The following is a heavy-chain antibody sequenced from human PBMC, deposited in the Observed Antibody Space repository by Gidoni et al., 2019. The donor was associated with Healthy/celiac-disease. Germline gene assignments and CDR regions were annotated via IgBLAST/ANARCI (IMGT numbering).Heavy chain of an antibody. V-gene: IGHV3-11*01. CDR1: GFTFSDYH. J-gene: IGHJ4*02. Sequence: QVQLVESGGGLVKPGGSLRLSCAASGFTFSDYHMSWIRQAPGKGLEWVSYISSSSSTIYYADSVKGRFTISRDNAKNSLYLQMNSLRAEDTAVYYCAGAGGSDSSGYYFLGDNFDYWGQGTLVTVSS. CDR3: AGAGGSDSSGYYFLGDNFDY. D-gene: IGHD3-22*01. CDR2: ISSSSSTI.